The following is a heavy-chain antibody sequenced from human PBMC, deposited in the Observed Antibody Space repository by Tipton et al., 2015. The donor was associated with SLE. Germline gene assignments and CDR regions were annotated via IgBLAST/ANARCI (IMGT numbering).Heavy chain of an antibody. Sequence: TLSLTYAVYGGSFSGYYWSWIRQPPGKGLEWIGEINHSGSTKYNPSLKSRVTISVDTSKNQFSLKLSSVTAADTAVYYCARGLGVVVAVAFDIWGQGTMVTVSS. V-gene: IGHV4-34*01. CDR1: GGSFSGYY. D-gene: IGHD2-15*01. J-gene: IGHJ3*02. CDR2: INHSGST. CDR3: ARGLGVVVAVAFDI.